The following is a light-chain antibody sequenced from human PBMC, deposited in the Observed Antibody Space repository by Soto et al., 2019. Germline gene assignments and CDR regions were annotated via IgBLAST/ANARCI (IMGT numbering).Light chain of an antibody. V-gene: IGLV2-8*01. CDR2: EVT. J-gene: IGLJ2*01. CDR1: SSDVGAYKY. Sequence: QSALTQPPSASGSPGQSVTISCTGTSSDVGAYKYVSWYQQHPGKAPKLMIYEVTKRPSGVPGRFSGSKSGNTASLTVPGLQAEDEADYYCSSYAGNNNFVVFGGGTKVTVL. CDR3: SSYAGNNNFVV.